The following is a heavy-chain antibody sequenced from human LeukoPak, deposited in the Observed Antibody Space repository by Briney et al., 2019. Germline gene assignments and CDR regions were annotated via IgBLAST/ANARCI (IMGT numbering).Heavy chain of an antibody. CDR2: VGRDGSEK. CDR1: GFTFSGYW. D-gene: IGHD1-26*01. Sequence: PGGSLRLSCAASGFTFSGYWMTWVRQVPGKGLEWVANVGRDGSEKNYADSVEGRFTISRDNTKKSLDLEMNSLRVEDTALYYCAKVGTWELQRVFENWGQGTLVTVSS. V-gene: IGHV3-7*01. CDR3: AKVGTWELQRVFEN. J-gene: IGHJ4*02.